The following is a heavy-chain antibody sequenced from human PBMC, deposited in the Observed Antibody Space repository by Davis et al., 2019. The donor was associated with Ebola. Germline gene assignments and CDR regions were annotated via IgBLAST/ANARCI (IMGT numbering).Heavy chain of an antibody. D-gene: IGHD3-3*01. CDR1: GGSFSGYY. CDR2: INHSGST. Sequence: MPSETLSLTCAVYGGSFSGYYWSWIRQPPGKGLEWIGEINHSGSTNYNPSPKSRVTISVDTSKNQFSLKLSSVTAADTAVYYCARGQHDFWSGYYPLFHYWGQGTLVTVSS. CDR3: ARGQHDFWSGYYPLFHY. V-gene: IGHV4-34*01. J-gene: IGHJ4*02.